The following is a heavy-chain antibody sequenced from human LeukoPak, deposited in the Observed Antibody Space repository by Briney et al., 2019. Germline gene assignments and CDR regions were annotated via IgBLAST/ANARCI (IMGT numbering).Heavy chain of an antibody. Sequence: GGSLRLTCAASGFPVNKYEMHWVRQAPGKGLEWVSYIDAGATSTNYADSVWGRFTLSRDNAQNSVHLQMNSLRDEDTAVYYCVRGRLLRSTKYFDYWGQGALVTVSS. V-gene: IGHV3-48*03. CDR3: VRGRLLRSTKYFDY. D-gene: IGHD2-21*02. J-gene: IGHJ4*02. CDR1: GFPVNKYE. CDR2: IDAGATST.